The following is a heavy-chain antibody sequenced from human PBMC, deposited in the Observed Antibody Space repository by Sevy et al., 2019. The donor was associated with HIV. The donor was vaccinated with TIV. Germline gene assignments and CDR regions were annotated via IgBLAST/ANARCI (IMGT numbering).Heavy chain of an antibody. CDR3: VGRPYSSTYSWSYYFDY. CDR1: GFTFSDYY. V-gene: IGHV3-11*01. D-gene: IGHD5-18*01. J-gene: IGHJ4*02. CDR2: ISSGHHAI. Sequence: GGSLRLSCAASGFTFSDYYMSWIRQAPGKGLEWFSSISSGHHAIKYADSVKGRFAISRDNAKKSLYLQMNSLRAEDTAVYFCVGRPYSSTYSWSYYFDYWGLGTLVTVSS.